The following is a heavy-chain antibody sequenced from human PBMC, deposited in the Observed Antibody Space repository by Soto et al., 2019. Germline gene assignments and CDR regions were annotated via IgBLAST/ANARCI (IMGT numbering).Heavy chain of an antibody. J-gene: IGHJ5*02. CDR1: GGSISSGGYS. CDR3: ARWVYDSSGFNWFDP. CDR2: IYHSGST. D-gene: IGHD3-22*01. V-gene: IGHV4-30-2*01. Sequence: QLQLQESGSGLVKPSQTLSLTCAVSGGSISSGGYSWSWIRQPPGKGREWIGYIYHSGSTYYNPSLKSRVTRSGDRSKNQFSLKLSSVTAADTAVYYCARWVYDSSGFNWFDPWGQGNLVTVSS.